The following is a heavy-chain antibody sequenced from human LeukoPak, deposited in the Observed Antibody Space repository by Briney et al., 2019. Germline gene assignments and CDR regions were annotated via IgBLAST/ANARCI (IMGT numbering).Heavy chain of an antibody. J-gene: IGHJ4*02. V-gene: IGHV3-9*01. D-gene: IGHD5-12*01. CDR3: AKDQNSPSGYDVGLSGYFDY. CDR1: GFTFDDYA. Sequence: QPGGSLRLSCAASGFTFDDYAMHWVRQAPGKGLEWVSGISWNSGSIGYADSVKGRFTISRDNAKNSLYLQMNSLRAEDTALYYCAKDQNSPSGYDVGLSGYFDYWGQGPLVTISA. CDR2: ISWNSGSI.